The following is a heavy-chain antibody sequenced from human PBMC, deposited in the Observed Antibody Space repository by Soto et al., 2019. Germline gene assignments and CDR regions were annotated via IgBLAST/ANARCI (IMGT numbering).Heavy chain of an antibody. D-gene: IGHD2-2*01. Sequence: PGESLKISCKGSGYSFPSDWIGWVRQMPGKGLEWMGSIYPADSDTRYSPSFQGQVTISADKSIRTAYLEWSSLKASDSGVYYCARIPHGTTSYYDYPSGMDVWGQGTTVTVYS. CDR3: ARIPHGTTSYYDYPSGMDV. CDR2: IYPADSDT. V-gene: IGHV5-51*01. CDR1: GYSFPSDW. J-gene: IGHJ6*02.